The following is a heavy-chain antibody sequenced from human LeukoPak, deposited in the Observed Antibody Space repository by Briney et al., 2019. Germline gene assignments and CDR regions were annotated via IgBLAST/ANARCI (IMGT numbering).Heavy chain of an antibody. V-gene: IGHV4-34*01. CDR1: GFTFSTYA. J-gene: IGHJ4*02. CDR2: VNHSGYT. D-gene: IGHD3-10*01. CDR3: ARGKRITLVW. Sequence: GSLRLSCSASGFTFSTYAMHWVRQPPGKGLEWIGEVNHSGYTNYNPSLKSRVTASVDTSKNQFSLQLSSVTAADTAVYYCARGKRITLVWWGQGTLVTVSS.